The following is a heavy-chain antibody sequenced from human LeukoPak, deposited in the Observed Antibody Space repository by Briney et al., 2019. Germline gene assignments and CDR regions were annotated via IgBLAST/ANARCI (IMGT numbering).Heavy chain of an antibody. J-gene: IGHJ4*02. V-gene: IGHV3-15*01. Sequence: PGGSLRLSCAASGFTFNNAWMSWVRQAPGKGLEWVGRIRSKTDGGTADYAAPVKGRFIISRDDSRDTLYLQMNSLTIEDTAVYYCTAWTDLYDYWGQGTLVTVSS. CDR1: GFTFNNAW. CDR2: IRSKTDGGTA. CDR3: TAWTDLYDY. D-gene: IGHD3/OR15-3a*01.